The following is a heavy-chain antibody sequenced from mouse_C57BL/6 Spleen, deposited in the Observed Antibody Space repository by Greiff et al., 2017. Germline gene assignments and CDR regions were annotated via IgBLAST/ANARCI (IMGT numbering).Heavy chain of an antibody. D-gene: IGHD4-1*01. J-gene: IGHJ2*01. CDR3: AREELTGTRYFDY. CDR1: GFTFSSYA. CDR2: ISDGGSYT. V-gene: IGHV5-4*01. Sequence: EVKLMESGGGLVKPGGSLKLSCAASGFTFSSYAMSWVRQTPEKRLEWVATISDGGSYTYYPDNVKGRFTISRDNAKNNLYLQMSHLKSEDTAMYYCAREELTGTRYFDYWGQGTTLTVSS.